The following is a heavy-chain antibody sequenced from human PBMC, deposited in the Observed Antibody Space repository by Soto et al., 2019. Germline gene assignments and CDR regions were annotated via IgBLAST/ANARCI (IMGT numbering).Heavy chain of an antibody. Sequence: QVQLVESGGGVVQPGRSLRLSCAASGFTFSSYAMHWVRQAPGKGLEWVAVISYDGSNKYYADSVKGRVTISRDNSKKSRYLQMISLRAEDTVVFYCARDYGVYFAYWCQGTLVTVSS. CDR1: GFTFSSYA. CDR3: ARDYGVYFAY. J-gene: IGHJ4*02. CDR2: ISYDGSNK. V-gene: IGHV3-30*14. D-gene: IGHD4-17*01.